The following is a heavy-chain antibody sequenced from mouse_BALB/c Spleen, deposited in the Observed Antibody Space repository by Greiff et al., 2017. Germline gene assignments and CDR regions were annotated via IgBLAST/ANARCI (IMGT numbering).Heavy chain of an antibody. CDR3: ARIGNYEGFAY. D-gene: IGHD2-1*01. Sequence: EVMLVESGGGLVKPGGSLKLSCAASGFTFSSYAMSWVRQSPEQRLEWVAEISSGGSYTYYPDTVTGRFTISRDNAKNTLYLEMSSLRSEDTAMYYCARIGNYEGFAYWGQGTLVTVSA. J-gene: IGHJ3*01. CDR2: ISSGGSYT. CDR1: GFTFSSYA. V-gene: IGHV5-9-4*01.